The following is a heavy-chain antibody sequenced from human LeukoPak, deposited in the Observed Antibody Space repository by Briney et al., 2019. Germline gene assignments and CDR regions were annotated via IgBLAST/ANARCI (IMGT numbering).Heavy chain of an antibody. CDR3: ARVLNSMVRGVIPPTYYYYYMDV. V-gene: IGHV3-23*01. CDR2: ISGSGGSP. CDR1: GFTFSSYA. J-gene: IGHJ6*03. Sequence: PGGSLRLSCAASGFTFSSYAMSWVRQAPGKGLEWVSSISGSGGSPYYAGSVKGRFTISRDNSKNTLYLQMNSLRAEDTAVYYCARVLNSMVRGVIPPTYYYYYMDVWGKGTTVTVSS. D-gene: IGHD3-10*01.